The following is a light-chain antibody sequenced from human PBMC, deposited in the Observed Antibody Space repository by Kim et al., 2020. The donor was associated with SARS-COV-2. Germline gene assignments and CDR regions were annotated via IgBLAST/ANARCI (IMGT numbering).Light chain of an antibody. J-gene: IGLJ1*01. CDR2: EVN. CDR3: CSYAGSNNLYV. CDR1: SSDVGGYNY. V-gene: IGLV2-8*01. Sequence: QSVLTQPPSASGSPGQSVTISCTGTSSDVGGYNYVSWYQQHPGNAPKLMIYEVNKRSSGVPDRFSGSKSGNTASLTVSGLLAEDEADYYCCSYAGSNNLYVFGTGTKVTVL.